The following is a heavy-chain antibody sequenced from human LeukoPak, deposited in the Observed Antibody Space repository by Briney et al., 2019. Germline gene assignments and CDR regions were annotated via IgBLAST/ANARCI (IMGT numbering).Heavy chain of an antibody. CDR1: GGSISSYY. D-gene: IGHD2-21*01. CDR2: IYYSGST. Sequence: SETLSLTCTVSGGSISSYYWSWIRQPPGKGLEWIGYIYYSGSTNYSPSLKSRVTISGDTSKNQFSLKLSSVTAADTAVYYCARKVRGDSRFDPWGQGTLVTVSS. V-gene: IGHV4-59*08. J-gene: IGHJ5*02. CDR3: ARKVRGDSRFDP.